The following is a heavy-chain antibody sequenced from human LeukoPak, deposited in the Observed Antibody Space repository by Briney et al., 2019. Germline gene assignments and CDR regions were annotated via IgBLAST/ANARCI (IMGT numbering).Heavy chain of an antibody. D-gene: IGHD2-15*01. J-gene: IGHJ4*02. CDR2: ISAYKGKT. Sequence: GASVKVSSKASGYTSTRYGISWVRPAPGQGREWMGWISAYKGKTNYAQKLQGRVTMTTDTSKSTAYMELRSLRSDDTAVYYCARLRGVVVAAPYYFDYWGQGTLVTVSS. V-gene: IGHV1-18*01. CDR1: GYTSTRYG. CDR3: ARLRGVVVAAPYYFDY.